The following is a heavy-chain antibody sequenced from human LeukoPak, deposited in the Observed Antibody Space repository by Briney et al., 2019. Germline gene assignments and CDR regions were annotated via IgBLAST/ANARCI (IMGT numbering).Heavy chain of an antibody. CDR2: IKQDGSEK. D-gene: IGHD4-23*01. Sequence: PGGSLRLSCAASGFTFSSYAMTWVRQAPGKGLEWVANIKQDGSEKNYVDSVKGRFTISRDNAKNSVDLQMNSLRAEDTAIYYCARHLTTGVTPLVYWGQGTLVTVSS. V-gene: IGHV3-7*03. J-gene: IGHJ4*02. CDR3: ARHLTTGVTPLVY. CDR1: GFTFSSYA.